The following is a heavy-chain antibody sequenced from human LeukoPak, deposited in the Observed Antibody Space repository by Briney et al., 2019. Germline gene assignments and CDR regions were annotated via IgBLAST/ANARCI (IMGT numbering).Heavy chain of an antibody. Sequence: ASVKVSCKASGYTFTGYYMHWVRQAPGQGLEWMGGIIPIFGTANYAQKFQGRVTITADESTSTAYMELSSLRSEDTAVYYCARDYYGSGSSLEGFDYWGQGTLVTVSS. CDR3: ARDYYGSGSSLEGFDY. J-gene: IGHJ4*02. CDR2: IIPIFGTA. D-gene: IGHD3-10*01. V-gene: IGHV1-69*13. CDR1: GYTFTGYY.